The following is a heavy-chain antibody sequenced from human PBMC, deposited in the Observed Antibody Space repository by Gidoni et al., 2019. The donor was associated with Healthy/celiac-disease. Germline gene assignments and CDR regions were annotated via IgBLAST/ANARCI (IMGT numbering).Heavy chain of an antibody. CDR3: ARDPFSITIFGVVIRGGGMDV. Sequence: QVQLVQSGAEVKKPGASVKVSCKASGYTFTSYGISWVRQAPGQGLEWMGWISAYNGNTNYAQKLQGRVTMTTDTSTSTAYMELRSLRSDDTAVYYCARDPFSITIFGVVIRGGGMDVWGQGTTVTVSS. V-gene: IGHV1-18*01. CDR2: ISAYNGNT. D-gene: IGHD3-3*01. CDR1: GYTFTSYG. J-gene: IGHJ6*02.